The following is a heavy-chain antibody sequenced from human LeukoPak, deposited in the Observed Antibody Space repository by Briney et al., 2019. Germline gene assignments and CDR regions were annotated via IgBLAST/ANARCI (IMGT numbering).Heavy chain of an antibody. J-gene: IGHJ4*02. CDR3: AREGGFFRPLDY. CDR2: AHLDGRT. D-gene: IGHD3-3*01. V-gene: IGHV4-4*03. CDR1: GGSVSSTNW. Sequence: PETLSLTCGVSGGSVSSTNWWTWVRQPPGKDLEWIGEAHLDGRTNYNPSLKSRLTMSVDLSENLLSLKLTSVTAADTGVYYCAREGGFFRPLDYSGQGTLVTVSS.